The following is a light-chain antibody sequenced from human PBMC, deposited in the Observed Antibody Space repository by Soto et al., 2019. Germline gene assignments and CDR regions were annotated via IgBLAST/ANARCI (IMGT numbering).Light chain of an antibody. J-gene: IGLJ1*01. Sequence: QSVLTQPASVSGSPGQSITISCTGTSSDVGGYNYVSWYQQHPGKAHKLMIYDVSNRPSGVSNRLSGSKSGNTASLTISGLQAEDEAVYYCSSYTSSFYVFGTGTKVTVL. CDR2: DVS. V-gene: IGLV2-14*01. CDR1: SSDVGGYNY. CDR3: SSYTSSFYV.